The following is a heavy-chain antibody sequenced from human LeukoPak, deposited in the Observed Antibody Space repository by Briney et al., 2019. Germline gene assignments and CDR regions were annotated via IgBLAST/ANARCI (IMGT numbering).Heavy chain of an antibody. CDR1: GGSISSYY. CDR3: ARSIAAAAYYFDY. Sequence: SETLSLTCTVSGGSISSYYWSWIRQPPGKGLEWIGYIYYSGSTNYNPSLKGRVTISVDTSKNQFSLKLSSVTAADTAVYYCARSIAAAAYYFDYWGQGTLVTVSS. J-gene: IGHJ4*02. V-gene: IGHV4-59*01. CDR2: IYYSGST. D-gene: IGHD6-13*01.